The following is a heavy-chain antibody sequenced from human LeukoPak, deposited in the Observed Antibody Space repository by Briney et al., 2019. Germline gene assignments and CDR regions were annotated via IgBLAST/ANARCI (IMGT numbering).Heavy chain of an antibody. J-gene: IGHJ6*03. V-gene: IGHV4-39*01. CDR2: IYYSGST. Sequence: PSETLSLTCTVSGGSISSSSYYWGWIRQPPGKGLEWIGSIYYSGSTYYNPSLKSRVTISVDTSKNQFSLKLSSVTAADTAVYYCARSLIYYYYMDVWGKGTTVTVSS. CDR1: GGSISSSSYY. CDR3: ARSLIYYYYMDV.